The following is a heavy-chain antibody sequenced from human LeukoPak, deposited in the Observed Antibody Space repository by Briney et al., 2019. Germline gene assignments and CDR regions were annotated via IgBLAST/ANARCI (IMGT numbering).Heavy chain of an antibody. Sequence: GASVKVSCKASGYTFTSNYIHWVRQAPGQGLEWMGMIYPRDGSTSYAQKFQGRVTVTRDTSTSTVHMELSGLRSEDTAVYYCAREVRITIFGVATPYGMDVWGQGTTVTVSS. CDR3: AREVRITIFGVATPYGMDV. D-gene: IGHD3-3*01. CDR1: GYTFTSNY. J-gene: IGHJ6*02. V-gene: IGHV1-46*01. CDR2: IYPRDGST.